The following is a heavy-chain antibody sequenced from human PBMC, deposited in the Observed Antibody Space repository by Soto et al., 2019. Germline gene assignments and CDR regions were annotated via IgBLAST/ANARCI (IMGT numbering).Heavy chain of an antibody. Sequence: PGGSLRLSCAASGFTFSSYEMNWVRQAPGKGLEYVSYITSSGSTRNYADSVKGRFTISRDNAKNSLYLQMNSLRAEDTAVYYCARVLERGGYGMDVWGQGTTVTV. D-gene: IGHD3-3*01. CDR3: ARVLERGGYGMDV. V-gene: IGHV3-48*03. CDR2: ITSSGSTR. CDR1: GFTFSSYE. J-gene: IGHJ6*02.